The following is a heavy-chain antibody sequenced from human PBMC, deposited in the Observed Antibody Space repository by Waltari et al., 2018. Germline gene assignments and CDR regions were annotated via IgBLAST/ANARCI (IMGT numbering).Heavy chain of an antibody. CDR1: GGSFSGYY. D-gene: IGHD2-15*01. V-gene: IGHV4-34*01. J-gene: IGHJ6*03. CDR3: ARGYCSGGSCYGKRVRSYYYMDV. Sequence: QVQLQQWGAGLLKPSETLSLTCAVYGGSFSGYYWSWIRQPPGKGLEWIGEINHSGSTNYNPSLKIRVTISVDTSKNQFSLKLSSVTAADTAVYYCARGYCSGGSCYGKRVRSYYYMDVWGKGTTVTVSS. CDR2: INHSGST.